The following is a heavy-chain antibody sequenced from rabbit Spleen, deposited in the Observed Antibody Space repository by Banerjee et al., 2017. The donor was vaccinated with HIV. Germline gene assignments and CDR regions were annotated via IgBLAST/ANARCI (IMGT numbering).Heavy chain of an antibody. CDR3: ARGSATMTMVIIGYYFNL. CDR2: MNTETGKG. V-gene: IGHV1S45*01. Sequence: QEQLTETGGGLVQPGGSLTLTCKASGFSFSDRDVMCWVRQAPGKGLEWIACMNTETGKGVYANWAKGRFAISKAPTTTVTLQMTSLAAADTATYFCARGSATMTMVIIGYYFNLWGQGTLVTVS. CDR1: GFSFSDRDV. J-gene: IGHJ4*01. D-gene: IGHD2-1*01.